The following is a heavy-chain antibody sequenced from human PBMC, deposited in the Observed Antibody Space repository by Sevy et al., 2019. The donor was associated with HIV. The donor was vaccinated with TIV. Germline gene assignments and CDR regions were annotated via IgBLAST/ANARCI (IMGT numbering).Heavy chain of an antibody. Sequence: GGSLRLSCAASGFTFSSHAMHWVRRAPGKGLEWMAAISYDGSSKYYADSVKGRFTISRDDSKNTLYLQTSSLRAGDTAVYYCATDGGYSVNFLPSGYWGQGTLVTVSS. J-gene: IGHJ4*02. CDR2: ISYDGSSK. CDR1: GFTFSSHA. CDR3: ATDGGYSVNFLPSGY. V-gene: IGHV3-30-3*01. D-gene: IGHD3-10*02.